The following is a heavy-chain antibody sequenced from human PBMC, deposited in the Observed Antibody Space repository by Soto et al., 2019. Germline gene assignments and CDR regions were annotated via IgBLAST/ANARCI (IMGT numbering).Heavy chain of an antibody. CDR1: GFTFSSYA. Sequence: GGSLRLSCAASGFTFSSYAMSWVRQAPGKGLEWVSAISGSGGSTYYADSVKGRFTISRDNSKNTLYLQMNSLRAEDTAVYYCAKADSSGYYYYAGWTLDYWGQGTLVTVSS. CDR3: AKADSSGYYYYAGWTLDY. D-gene: IGHD3-22*01. J-gene: IGHJ4*02. V-gene: IGHV3-23*01. CDR2: ISGSGGST.